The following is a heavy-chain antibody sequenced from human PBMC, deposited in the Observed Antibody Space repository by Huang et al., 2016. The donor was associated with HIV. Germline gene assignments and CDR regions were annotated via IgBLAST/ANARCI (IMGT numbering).Heavy chain of an antibody. V-gene: IGHV3-30-3*01. J-gene: IGHJ4*02. CDR3: ARSEPSRYYFDY. CDR1: GFTFSNYA. Sequence: QVQLVESGGGVVQPGTSLRLSCAASGFTFSNYAMNWVRKAPGKGREGVAVISNEGSTKDYADSVKGRFTISRDNSKNTVYLQMNSLRAEDTAVYYCARSEPSRYYFDYWGQGTLVTVSS. CDR2: ISNEGSTK.